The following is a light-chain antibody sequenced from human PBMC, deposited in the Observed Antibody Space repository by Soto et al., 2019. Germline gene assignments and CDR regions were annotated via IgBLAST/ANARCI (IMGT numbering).Light chain of an antibody. CDR2: SAS. Sequence: EIVMTQSPVTLSVSPGESATLSCRASERFSNNLAWYQQKPGQAPRLLIYSASTRATGIPARFIGSGSATEFTLTISSLQSEDFAVYYCQQYSNWLTWTFGQGTKVEIK. J-gene: IGKJ1*01. V-gene: IGKV3D-15*01. CDR1: ERFSNN. CDR3: QQYSNWLTWT.